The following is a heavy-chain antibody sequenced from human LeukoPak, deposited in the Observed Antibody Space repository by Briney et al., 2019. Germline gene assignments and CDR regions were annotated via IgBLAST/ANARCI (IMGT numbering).Heavy chain of an antibody. CDR2: ISVYDGNT. D-gene: IGHD3-22*01. J-gene: IGHJ4*02. CDR3: ARVLWVNYHRSGYCDY. CDR1: GYTFTIYG. V-gene: IGHV1-18*01. Sequence: ASVKVTYKASGYTFTIYGITWVRQAPGQGLEWMGWISVYDGNTNYAQTLQGRVTMTTDTSTSTAYMELRSLRSDDTAVYYCARVLWVNYHRSGYCDYWGQGPLVTVSS.